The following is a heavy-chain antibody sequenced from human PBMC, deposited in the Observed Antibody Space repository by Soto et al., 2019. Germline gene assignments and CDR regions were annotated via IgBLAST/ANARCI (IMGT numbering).Heavy chain of an antibody. CDR3: ARLYDSSGYYPY. CDR1: GGSISSGDYY. D-gene: IGHD3-22*01. J-gene: IGHJ4*02. CDR2: IYYSGST. V-gene: IGHV4-30-4*01. Sequence: SETLSLTCTVSGGSISSGDYYWSWIRQPPGKGLEWIGYIYYSGSTYYNPSLKSRVAISVDTSKNQFSLKLSSVTAADTAVYYCARLYDSSGYYPYWGQGTLVTVSS.